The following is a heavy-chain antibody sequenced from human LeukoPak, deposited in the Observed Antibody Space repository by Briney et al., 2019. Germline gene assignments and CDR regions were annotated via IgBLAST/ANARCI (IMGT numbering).Heavy chain of an antibody. D-gene: IGHD3-10*01. J-gene: IGHJ4*02. CDR3: ATGEAFTGSFDF. V-gene: IGHV1-18*01. CDR1: GYTFNIFA. CDR2: INPHSGNT. Sequence: GASVRLSCKTSGYTFNIFAITWVRQAPGQGLEWMGWINPHSGNTNSAQKVKGRVTLTTDTSTRTAYMELRSLRSDDTAMYYCATGEAFTGSFDFWGQGTAIAVSS.